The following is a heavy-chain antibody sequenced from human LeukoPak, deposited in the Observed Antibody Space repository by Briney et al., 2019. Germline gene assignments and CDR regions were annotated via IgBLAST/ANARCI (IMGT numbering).Heavy chain of an antibody. Sequence: PSETLSLTCIVSGYSISSGYYWGWIRQPPGKGLEWIGGIYHSGSTYYNPSLRSRVTISLDTSKNQFSLKLSSVTAADTAVYYCARAYSTLFDYWGQGTLVTVSS. CDR3: ARAYSTLFDY. CDR2: IYHSGST. D-gene: IGHD2/OR15-2a*01. V-gene: IGHV4-38-2*02. J-gene: IGHJ4*02. CDR1: GYSISSGYY.